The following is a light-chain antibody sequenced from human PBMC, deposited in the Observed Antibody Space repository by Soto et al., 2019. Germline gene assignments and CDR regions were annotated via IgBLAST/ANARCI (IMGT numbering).Light chain of an antibody. CDR3: QQLKSNLIT. CDR1: QGINRF. CDR2: AAS. J-gene: IGKJ5*01. V-gene: IGKV1-9*01. Sequence: DIQMTQSPSTPSASVGARVTITCRASQGINRFLAWYQQKPGKAPKLLIYAASTLQSGVPSRFSGSGSGTEVTLTISSLQTEDGATYYGQQLKSNLITFGQGTRLEIK.